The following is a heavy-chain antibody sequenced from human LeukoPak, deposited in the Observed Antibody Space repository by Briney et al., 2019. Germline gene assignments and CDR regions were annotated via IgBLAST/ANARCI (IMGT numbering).Heavy chain of an antibody. Sequence: GGSLRLSCAASGFTFSSYGMSWVRQAPGKGLEWVSAISGSADITYYADSVKGRFTISRDNSKNTLYLQINSLRAEDTAVYFCARDDRWLQFNNWGQGTLVTVSS. CDR3: ARDDRWLQFNN. D-gene: IGHD5-24*01. J-gene: IGHJ4*02. CDR2: ISGSADIT. V-gene: IGHV3-23*01. CDR1: GFTFSSYG.